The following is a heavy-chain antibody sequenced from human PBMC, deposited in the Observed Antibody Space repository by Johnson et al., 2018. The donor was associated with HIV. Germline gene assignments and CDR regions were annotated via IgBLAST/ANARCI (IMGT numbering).Heavy chain of an antibody. CDR1: AFTFSNYA. CDR2: ISFDGNNK. CDR3: TTDQLQQLVHDAFDI. Sequence: QVQLVESGGGVVQPGRSLRLSCAASAFTFSNYAMQWVRQAPGKGLEWVTLISFDGNNKYYADSVKGRFTISRDNSKNTLYLQMNSLRAEDTAVYYCTTDQLQQLVHDAFDIWGQGTMVTVSS. D-gene: IGHD6-13*01. J-gene: IGHJ3*02. V-gene: IGHV3-30-3*01.